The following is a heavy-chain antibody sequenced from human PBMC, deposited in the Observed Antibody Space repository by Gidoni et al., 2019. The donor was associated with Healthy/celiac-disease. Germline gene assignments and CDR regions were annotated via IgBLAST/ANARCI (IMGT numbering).Heavy chain of an antibody. Sequence: EVQLVESGGGLVKPGGSLRLSCAASGFTLSNAWMSWVRQAPGKGLEWVGRIKSKTDGGTTDYAAPVKGRFTISRDDSKNTLYLQMNSLKTEDTAVYYCTSGHYYYDSSGYYYDFDYWGQGTLVTVSS. J-gene: IGHJ4*02. CDR1: GFTLSNAW. CDR2: IKSKTDGGTT. V-gene: IGHV3-15*01. D-gene: IGHD3-22*01. CDR3: TSGHYYYDSSGYYYDFDY.